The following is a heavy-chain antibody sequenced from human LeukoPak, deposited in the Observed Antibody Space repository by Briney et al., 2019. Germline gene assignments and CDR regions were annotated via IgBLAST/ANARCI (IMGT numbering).Heavy chain of an antibody. CDR1: GFTVSSNY. V-gene: IGHV3-11*04. J-gene: IGHJ4*02. Sequence: GGSLRLSCAASGFTVSSNYMSWVRQAPGKGLEWVSYISSSGSTIYYADSVKGRFTISRDNAKNSLYLQMNSLRAEDTAVYYCARFYLMVRALDYWGQGTLVTVSS. CDR2: ISSSGSTI. D-gene: IGHD3-10*01. CDR3: ARFYLMVRALDY.